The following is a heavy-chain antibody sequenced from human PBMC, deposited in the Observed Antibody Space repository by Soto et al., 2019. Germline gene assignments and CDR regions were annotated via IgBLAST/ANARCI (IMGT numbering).Heavy chain of an antibody. CDR2: ISHDGSNV. V-gene: IGHV3-30*03. J-gene: IGHJ6*02. Sequence: QAGGSLRLSCAASGFSFSSYGMHWVRQAPGKGLEWVAVISHDGSNVYYADSVKGRFSISRDNSKRTLSLQVNRLRPEDTAIYYCARDLGSPYGMDVWGQGTTVTVS. CDR3: ARDLGSPYGMDV. D-gene: IGHD3-10*01. CDR1: GFSFSSYG.